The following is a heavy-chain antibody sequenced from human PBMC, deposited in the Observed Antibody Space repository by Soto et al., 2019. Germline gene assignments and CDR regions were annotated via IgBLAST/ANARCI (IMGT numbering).Heavy chain of an antibody. CDR1: GFIFSDYW. Sequence: EVQLVESGGGLVQPGGSLRLSCAVSGFIFSDYWMTWVRQAPGKGLEWVATINTGGSEKYYVDSLKGRFTLSRDNAKNSLYLQMISLRAGDTAVYDCSWARMDYWGRGTLITVSS. J-gene: IGHJ4*02. D-gene: IGHD2-2*03. V-gene: IGHV3-7*03. CDR3: SWARMDY. CDR2: INTGGSEK.